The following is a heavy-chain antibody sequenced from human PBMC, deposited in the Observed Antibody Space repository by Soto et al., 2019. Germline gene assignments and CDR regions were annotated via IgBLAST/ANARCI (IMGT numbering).Heavy chain of an antibody. Sequence: GESLKISCKGSGYSFTSYWIGWVRQMPGKGLKWMGIIYPGDSDTRYSPSFQGQVTISADKSISTAYLQWSSLKASDTAMYYCARHGAYGSGSRGGIGHFDYWGQGTLVTVSS. J-gene: IGHJ4*02. CDR2: IYPGDSDT. V-gene: IGHV5-51*01. D-gene: IGHD3-10*01. CDR1: GYSFTSYW. CDR3: ARHGAYGSGSRGGIGHFDY.